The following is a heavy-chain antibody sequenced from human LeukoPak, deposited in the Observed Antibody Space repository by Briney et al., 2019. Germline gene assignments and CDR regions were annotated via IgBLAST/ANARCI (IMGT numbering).Heavy chain of an antibody. Sequence: SETLSLTCTVSGGSISTSSDYWGWIRQPPGKGLEWIGSIYYSGSTYYNPSLKSRVTISVDTSRNQFSLKLSSVTAADTAVYYCARDRYGIDYWGQGTLVTVSS. CDR1: GGSISTSSDY. CDR2: IYYSGST. D-gene: IGHD5-18*01. CDR3: ARDRYGIDY. J-gene: IGHJ4*02. V-gene: IGHV4-39*07.